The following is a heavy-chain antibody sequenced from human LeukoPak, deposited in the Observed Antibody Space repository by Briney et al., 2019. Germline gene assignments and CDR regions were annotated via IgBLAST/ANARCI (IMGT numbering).Heavy chain of an antibody. J-gene: IGHJ6*02. V-gene: IGHV3-74*01. D-gene: IGHD6-6*01. CDR1: GFTFSSYW. CDR2: TNTDGTNT. CDR3: ARELAPTSSSSSLNYNYYGMDV. Sequence: GGSLRLSCTASGFTFSSYWIHWVRQAPGKGLVWVSRTNTDGTNTRYADSVKGRFTISRDNAKNTLYLQTNGLRAEDTAVYYCARELAPTSSSSSLNYNYYGMDVWGQGTTVIVSS.